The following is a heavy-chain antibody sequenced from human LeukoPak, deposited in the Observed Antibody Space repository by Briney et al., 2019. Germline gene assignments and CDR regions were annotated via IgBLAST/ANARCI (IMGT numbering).Heavy chain of an antibody. CDR2: IYSSGGT. D-gene: IGHD2-15*01. CDR1: GVFISSYY. CDR3: ARLLRLTKPRGGSSWFYFDN. Sequence: SETLSLTCSVSGVFISSYYWSWIRQAPGKGLEWIGDIYSSGGTDYNPSLKSRVTISADTSENQFSLRLSSVTAADTAVYYCARLLRLTKPRGGSSWFYFDNWGRGALVIVSS. V-gene: IGHV4-4*09. J-gene: IGHJ4*02.